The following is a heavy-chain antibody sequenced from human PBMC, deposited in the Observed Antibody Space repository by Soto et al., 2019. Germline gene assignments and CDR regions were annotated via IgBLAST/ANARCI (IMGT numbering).Heavy chain of an antibody. Sequence: QVQLVQSGAEVKKPGASVKVSCKASGYTFTSYDINWVRQATGQGLERMGWMSPNSGNTGYAQKFQGRVTMTRNTGIRTAYMELRSLRSQEAAVYCWARVVYNWSPGNWGQGTLVTVSS. V-gene: IGHV1-8*01. D-gene: IGHD1-20*01. J-gene: IGHJ4*02. CDR3: ARVVYNWSPGN. CDR2: MSPNSGNT. CDR1: GYTFTSYD.